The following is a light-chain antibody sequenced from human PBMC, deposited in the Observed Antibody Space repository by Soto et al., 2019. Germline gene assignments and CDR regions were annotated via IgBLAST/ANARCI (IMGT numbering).Light chain of an antibody. CDR1: IDDVGVYNY. V-gene: IGLV2-14*01. J-gene: IGLJ2*01. CDR3: NSYRRGSTRVV. Sequence: QSALTQPASVSGSPVQSITISCTGTIDDVGVYNYVSWYQQHPGKAPKLLIFEVNNRPSGVSNRFTGSRSGNTASLTSSGLQAEDEADYYCNSYRRGSTRVVFGGATKLTVL. CDR2: EVN.